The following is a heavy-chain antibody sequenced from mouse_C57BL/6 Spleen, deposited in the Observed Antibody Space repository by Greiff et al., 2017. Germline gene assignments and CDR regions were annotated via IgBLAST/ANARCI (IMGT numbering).Heavy chain of an antibody. V-gene: IGHV1-26*01. Sequence: EVQLQQSGPELVKPGASVKISCKASGYTFTDYYMNWVKQSNGKSLEWIGDINPNNGGTSYNQKFKGKATLTVDKSSSTAYMELRSLTSEDSAVYYCARFPNSDYWGQGTTLTVSS. CDR3: ARFPNSDY. J-gene: IGHJ2*01. CDR1: GYTFTDYY. CDR2: INPNNGGT.